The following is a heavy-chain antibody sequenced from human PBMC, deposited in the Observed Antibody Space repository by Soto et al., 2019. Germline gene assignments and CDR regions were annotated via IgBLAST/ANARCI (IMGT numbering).Heavy chain of an antibody. CDR2: IYHSGST. D-gene: IGHD3-10*01. CDR3: ARSPEGRGVMTNWFDP. V-gene: IGHV4-30-2*01. J-gene: IGHJ5*02. CDR1: GGSITSGAYS. Sequence: SETLSLTCAVSGGSITSGAYSWSWIRQPPGKVLEWIGYIYHSGSTYYNPSLKSRVTISVDRSKNQFSLKLSSVTTADTAVYYCARSPEGRGVMTNWFDPWGQGTLVTVSS.